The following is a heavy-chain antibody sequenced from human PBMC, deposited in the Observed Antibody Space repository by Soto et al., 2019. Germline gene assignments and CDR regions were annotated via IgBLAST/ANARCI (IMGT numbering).Heavy chain of an antibody. D-gene: IGHD3-22*01. CDR3: ARVGYDSSGYSFTYYYGMDV. Sequence: QVQLQESGPGLVKPSQTLSLTCTVSGGSISSGDYYWSWIRQPPGKGLEWIGYIYYSGSTYYNPSLKSRVTISVDTSNNQFSLKLSSVTAADTAVYYCARVGYDSSGYSFTYYYGMDVWGQGTTVTVSS. V-gene: IGHV4-30-4*01. J-gene: IGHJ6*02. CDR1: GGSISSGDYY. CDR2: IYYSGST.